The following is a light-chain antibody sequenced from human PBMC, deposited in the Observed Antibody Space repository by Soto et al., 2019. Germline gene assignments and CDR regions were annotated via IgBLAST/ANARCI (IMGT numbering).Light chain of an antibody. CDR2: LNSDGSH. V-gene: IGLV4-69*01. J-gene: IGLJ3*02. Sequence: QPVLTQSPSASASLGASVKLTCTLSSGHSNYAIAWHQQQPEKGPRYLMKLNSDGSHRKGDGIPDRFSGSSSGAERYLTISSLQSEDEADYYCQTWGTGYWVFGGGTKLTVL. CDR1: SGHSNYA. CDR3: QTWGTGYWV.